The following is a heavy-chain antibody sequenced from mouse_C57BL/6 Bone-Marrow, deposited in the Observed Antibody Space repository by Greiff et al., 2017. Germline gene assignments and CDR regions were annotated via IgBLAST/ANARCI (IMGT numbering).Heavy chain of an antibody. CDR2: INYDGSST. V-gene: IGHV5-16*01. CDR1: GFTFRDYY. Sequence: EVMLVESEGGLVQPGSSMKLSCTASGFTFRDYYMAWVRQVPEKGLEWVANINYDGSSTYYLDSLKSRFIISRDNAKNILYLQMSSLKSEDTATYYCARDVWGFAYWGQGTLVTVSA. CDR3: ARDVWGFAY. J-gene: IGHJ3*01. D-gene: IGHD4-1*01.